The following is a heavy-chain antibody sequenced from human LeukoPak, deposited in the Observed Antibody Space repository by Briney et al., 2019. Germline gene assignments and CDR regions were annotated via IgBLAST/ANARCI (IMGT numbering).Heavy chain of an antibody. V-gene: IGHV1-18*01. D-gene: IGHD1-20*01. Sequence: ASVKVSCKASGYTFTSYGISWVRQAPRQGLEWRGWISAYNGNTNYAQKLQGRVTMTRDTSTSTAYMELRSLRSDDTAVYYCARAQEGITGRNFDYWGQGTLVTVSS. J-gene: IGHJ4*02. CDR1: GYTFTSYG. CDR2: ISAYNGNT. CDR3: ARAQEGITGRNFDY.